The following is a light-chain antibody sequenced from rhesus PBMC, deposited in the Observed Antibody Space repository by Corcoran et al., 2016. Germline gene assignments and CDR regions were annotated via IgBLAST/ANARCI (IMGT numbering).Light chain of an antibody. J-gene: IGKJ2*01. Sequence: DIQMTQSPSSLSASVGDKVTITCRASQGVSNALAWYQQKPGKAPRIMIYAASPLQGGVPSRFSGSGCVTELTLRISSLQPEDFAVCYCQQRNTYPHSFGQGTKVEI. CDR3: QQRNTYPHS. V-gene: IGKV1-33*01. CDR2: AAS. CDR1: QGVSNA.